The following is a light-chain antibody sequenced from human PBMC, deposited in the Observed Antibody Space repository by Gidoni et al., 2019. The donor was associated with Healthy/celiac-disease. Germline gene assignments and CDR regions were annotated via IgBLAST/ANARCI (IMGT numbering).Light chain of an antibody. CDR1: QSISGY. CDR3: QQSYSTPRT. J-gene: IGKJ1*01. V-gene: IGKV1-39*01. Sequence: DIQMTQSPSSLSASVGDRVTITCRASQSISGYLNWYQQKPGKAPKLLIYAASSLQSGVPSRFSGSGSGTDFTLTISSLQPEDFATYYCQQSYSTPRTFGQXTKVEIK. CDR2: AAS.